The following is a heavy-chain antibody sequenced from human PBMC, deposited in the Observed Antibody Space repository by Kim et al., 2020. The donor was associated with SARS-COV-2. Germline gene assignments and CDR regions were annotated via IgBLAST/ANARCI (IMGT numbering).Heavy chain of an antibody. Sequence: DSVTDRSPISRNNAKNSLYLQMNSLGAEDTAVYYCATETAMVYYYYYGMDVWGQGTTVTVSS. J-gene: IGHJ6*02. CDR3: ATETAMVYYYYYGMDV. V-gene: IGHV3-11*01. D-gene: IGHD5-18*01.